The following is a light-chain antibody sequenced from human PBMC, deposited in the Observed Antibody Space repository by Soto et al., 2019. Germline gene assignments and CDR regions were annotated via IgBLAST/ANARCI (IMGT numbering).Light chain of an antibody. Sequence: QSVLTQPRSVSESPGQSVTISCTGTSSDVGGYNYVSWYQQHPGKAPKLMIYDVSKRPSGVPDRFSGSKSGNTASLTISGLRAEDEADYYCCSYAGTPCVFGTGTKLTVL. J-gene: IGLJ1*01. CDR3: CSYAGTPCV. CDR1: SSDVGGYNY. V-gene: IGLV2-11*01. CDR2: DVS.